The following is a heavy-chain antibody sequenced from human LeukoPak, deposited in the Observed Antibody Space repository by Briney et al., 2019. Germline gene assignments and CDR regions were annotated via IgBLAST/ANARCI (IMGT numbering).Heavy chain of an antibody. CDR3: ARGDFDLLLFFDY. CDR2: INAGNGNT. CDR1: GYTFTSYG. D-gene: IGHD3-9*01. Sequence: GASVKVSCKASGYTFTSYGISWVRQAPGQGLEWMGWINAGNGNTKYSQEFQGRVTITRDTSARTAYMELSSLRSEDIAVYYCARGDFDLLLFFDYWGQGTLVTVSS. V-gene: IGHV1-3*03. J-gene: IGHJ4*02.